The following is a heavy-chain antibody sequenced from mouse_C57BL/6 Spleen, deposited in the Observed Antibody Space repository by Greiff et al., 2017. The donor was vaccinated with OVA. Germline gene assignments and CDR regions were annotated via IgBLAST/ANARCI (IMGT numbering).Heavy chain of an antibody. CDR3: AREEQLRLRGFAY. Sequence: QVQLQQSGAELARPGASVKLSCKASGYTFTSYGISWVKQRTGQGLEWIGEIYPRSGNTYYNEKFKGKATLTADKSSSTAYMELRSLTSEDSAVYFCAREEQLRLRGFAYWGQGTLVTVSA. CDR1: GYTFTSYG. J-gene: IGHJ3*01. V-gene: IGHV1-81*01. D-gene: IGHD3-2*02. CDR2: IYPRSGNT.